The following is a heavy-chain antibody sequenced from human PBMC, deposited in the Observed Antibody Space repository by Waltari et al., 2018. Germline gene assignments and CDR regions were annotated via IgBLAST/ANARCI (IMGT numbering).Heavy chain of an antibody. J-gene: IGHJ2*01. CDR3: AREKMAAAAFLRYFDL. CDR2: TYYRSKWYN. CDR1: GDSVSSNSAA. D-gene: IGHD6-25*01. Sequence: QVQLQQTGPGLVKPSQTLSLTCAISGDSVSSNSAAWNCIRQSPSRGLEWLGRTYYRSKWYNDYAVSVKSRITINTDTSKNQFSLQLNSVTPEDTAVYYCAREKMAAAAFLRYFDLWGRGTLVTVSS. V-gene: IGHV6-1*01.